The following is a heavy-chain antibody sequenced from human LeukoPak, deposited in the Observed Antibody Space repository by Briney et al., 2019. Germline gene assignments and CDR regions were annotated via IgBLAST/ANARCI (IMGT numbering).Heavy chain of an antibody. CDR2: IYYSGST. V-gene: IGHV4-59*01. Sequence: SETLSLTCTVSGGSISSYYWSWIRQPPGKGLELIGYIYYSGSTNYNPSLKSRVTISVDMSKNQFSLKLSSVTAADTAVYYCARVGEAAAITRRYYFDYWGQGTLVTVSS. J-gene: IGHJ4*02. CDR3: ARVGEAAAITRRYYFDY. D-gene: IGHD2-2*01. CDR1: GGSISSYY.